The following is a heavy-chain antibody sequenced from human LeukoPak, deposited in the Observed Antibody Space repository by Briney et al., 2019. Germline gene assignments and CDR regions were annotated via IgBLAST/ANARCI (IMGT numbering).Heavy chain of an antibody. V-gene: IGHV1-2*02. Sequence: ASVKVSCKASGYTFTGYYMHWVRQAPGQGLEWMGWIYPNSGGTNYAQELQGRVTMTRDTSISTAYMELSRLTSDDTAVYYCAGRPITIFGEVIRSRRHYFDPWGQGSLVTVSS. CDR2: IYPNSGGT. CDR1: GYTFTGYY. J-gene: IGHJ5*02. CDR3: AGRPITIFGEVIRSRRHYFDP. D-gene: IGHD3-3*01.